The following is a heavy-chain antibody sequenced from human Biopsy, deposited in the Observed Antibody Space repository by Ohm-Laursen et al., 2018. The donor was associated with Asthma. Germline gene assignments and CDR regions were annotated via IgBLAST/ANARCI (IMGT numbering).Heavy chain of an antibody. CDR2: VSGSGGNT. CDR1: GFTFSSYA. D-gene: IGHD2-15*01. CDR3: AKGGGDIVVVISATTLDY. Sequence: SLRLSCAASGFTFSSYAMNWVRQAPGKGLEWVSTVSGSGGNTYYADSVKGRFTISRDNSKNTLYPQMNSLRAEDTAVYYCAKGGGDIVVVISATTLDYWGQGALVTVSS. V-gene: IGHV3-23*01. J-gene: IGHJ4*02.